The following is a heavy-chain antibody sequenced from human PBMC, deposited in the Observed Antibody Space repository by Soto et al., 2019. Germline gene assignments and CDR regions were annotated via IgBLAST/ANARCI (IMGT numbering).Heavy chain of an antibody. V-gene: IGHV3-23*01. CDR3: ARAGEHSSSWSYYYYYYMDV. CDR2: ISGSGGST. Sequence: EVQLLESGGGLVQPGGSLRLSCAASGFTFSSYAMSWVRQAPGKGLEWVSAISGSGGSTYYADSVKGRFTISRDNSKNTLYLQMNSLRAEDTAVYYCARAGEHSSSWSYYYYYYMDVWGKGTTVTVSS. D-gene: IGHD6-13*01. J-gene: IGHJ6*03. CDR1: GFTFSSYA.